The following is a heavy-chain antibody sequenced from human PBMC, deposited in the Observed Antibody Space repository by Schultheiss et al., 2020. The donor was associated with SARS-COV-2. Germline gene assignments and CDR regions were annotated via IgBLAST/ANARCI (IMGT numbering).Heavy chain of an antibody. V-gene: IGHV3-30*04. J-gene: IGHJ6*02. Sequence: GESLKISCAASGFTFSSYAMHWVRQAPGKGLEWVAVISYDGSNKYYADSVKGRFTISRDNSKNTLYLQMNSLRAEDTAVYYCAREGGHYYYGMDVWGQGTTVTVSS. CDR3: AREGGHYYYGMDV. CDR1: GFTFSSYA. D-gene: IGHD3-16*01. CDR2: ISYDGSNK.